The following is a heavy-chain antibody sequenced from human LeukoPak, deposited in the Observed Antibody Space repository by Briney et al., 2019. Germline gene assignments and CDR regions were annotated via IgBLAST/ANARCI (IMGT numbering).Heavy chain of an antibody. J-gene: IGHJ6*03. CDR2: ISSSGNTI. CDR1: GFTFSSYE. Sequence: GGSLRLSCAASGFTFSSYEMNWVRQAPGKGLEWVSYISSSGNTIYDADSVKGRFTISRDNAKNSLYLQMNSLRAEDTAVYYCAELGITMIGXVWGXXTTXIISS. D-gene: IGHD3-10*02. CDR3: AELGITMIGXV. V-gene: IGHV3-48*03.